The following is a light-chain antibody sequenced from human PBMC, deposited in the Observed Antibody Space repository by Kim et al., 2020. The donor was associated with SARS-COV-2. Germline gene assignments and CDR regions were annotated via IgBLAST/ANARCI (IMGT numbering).Light chain of an antibody. V-gene: IGKV1-9*01. CDR2: GAS. Sequence: SASVGDRVTIPCRASQGIISYLAGYQQKPEKAPTLHIYGASILQSGVPSRFSGSGSGTEFTLTISSLQPDDFAIYHCQLLHSYPQIFGQGTKLEI. J-gene: IGKJ2*01. CDR1: QGIISY. CDR3: QLLHSYPQI.